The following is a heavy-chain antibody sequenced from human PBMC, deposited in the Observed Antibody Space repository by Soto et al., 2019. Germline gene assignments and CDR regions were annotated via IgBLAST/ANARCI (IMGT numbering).Heavy chain of an antibody. V-gene: IGHV1-69*08. J-gene: IGHJ5*02. CDR1: GGTFSTYT. CDR2: IIPIIGII. D-gene: IGHD4-4*01. Sequence: QVQLVQCGAEVKKPGSSVKVSCKASGGTFSTYTITWVRQAPGQGLEWMGRIIPIIGIINYAQKFQGRVTISADKFMGTAYMELIGLRSDDTAVYYCAGDPDSHYNDSHASSYPWGQGTLVTVSS. CDR3: AGDPDSHYNDSHASSYP.